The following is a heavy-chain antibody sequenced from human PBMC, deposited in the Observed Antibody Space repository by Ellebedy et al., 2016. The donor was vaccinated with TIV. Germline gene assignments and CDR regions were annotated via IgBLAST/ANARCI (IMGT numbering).Heavy chain of an antibody. V-gene: IGHV3-30*09. J-gene: IGHJ5*02. Sequence: GESLKISCAASGFSFSRFPMHWVRQAPGKGLEWVALISSDGNNIYYADSVKVRFAISRDNSKSTLFLQMNSLRPEDTAVYYCARESTYCGADCYSLSDHWGQGALVTVSA. CDR2: ISSDGNNI. D-gene: IGHD2-21*02. CDR3: ARESTYCGADCYSLSDH. CDR1: GFSFSRFP.